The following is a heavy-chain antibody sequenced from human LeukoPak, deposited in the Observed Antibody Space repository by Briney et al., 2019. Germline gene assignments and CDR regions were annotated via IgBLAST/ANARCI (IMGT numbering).Heavy chain of an antibody. CDR3: ARRFGELEPAFDT. Sequence: GGSLRLSCAASGFTFDDYGMTWVRQAPGKGLEWVSGINWNGGRIDYAESVKGRFTISRDNTKNSLYLQMNSLRAEDTAFYYCARRFGELEPAFDTWGQGTMVTVSS. CDR1: GFTFDDYG. J-gene: IGHJ3*02. D-gene: IGHD3-10*01. CDR2: INWNGGRI. V-gene: IGHV3-20*04.